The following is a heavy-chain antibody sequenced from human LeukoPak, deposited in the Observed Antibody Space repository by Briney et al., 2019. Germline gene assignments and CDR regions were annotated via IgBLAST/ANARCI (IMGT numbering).Heavy chain of an antibody. V-gene: IGHV1-2*02. J-gene: IGHJ4*02. Sequence: ASVKVSCKASGFTFTDHYLHWVRQVPGQGLEWMGWINGKSGATFYAQKFQGRITVTRDTSISTMYLEVNSLTTDDTAVYYCVRDFDWGPDYWGQGTLVAVSS. CDR3: VRDFDWGPDY. D-gene: IGHD3-9*01. CDR1: GFTFTDHY. CDR2: INGKSGAT.